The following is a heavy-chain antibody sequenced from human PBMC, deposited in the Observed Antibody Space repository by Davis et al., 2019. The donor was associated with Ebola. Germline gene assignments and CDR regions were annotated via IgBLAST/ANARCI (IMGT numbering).Heavy chain of an antibody. CDR1: GFTFSGYD. D-gene: IGHD3-22*01. CDR3: AGDSSGYNYERLYYTYYMDV. J-gene: IGHJ6*03. V-gene: IGHV3-23*01. CDR2: ISGSGGGK. Sequence: GGSLRLSCTASGFTFSGYDMTWVRQAPGKGLEWVSLISGSGGGKYYADSVRGRFTISRDNSKNTMYLQMNSLRADDTAVYYCAGDSSGYNYERLYYTYYMDVWGRGTTVSVSS.